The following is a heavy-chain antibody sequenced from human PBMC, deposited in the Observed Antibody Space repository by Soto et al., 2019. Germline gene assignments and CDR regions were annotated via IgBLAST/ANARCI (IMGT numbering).Heavy chain of an antibody. J-gene: IGHJ4*02. CDR3: AKDSGEYSSGCFDY. V-gene: IGHV3-9*01. CDR2: ISWNSGSI. Sequence: EVQLVESGGGLVQPGRSLRLSCAASGFTFDDYAMHWVRQAPGKGLEWVSGISWNSGSIGYADSVKGRFTISRDNAKNSPYLQMNSLRAEDTALYYCAKDSGEYSSGCFDYWGQGTLVTVSS. CDR1: GFTFDDYA. D-gene: IGHD6-19*01.